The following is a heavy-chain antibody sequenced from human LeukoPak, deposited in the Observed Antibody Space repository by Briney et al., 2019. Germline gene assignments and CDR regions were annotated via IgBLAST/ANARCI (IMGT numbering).Heavy chain of an antibody. CDR1: GFTVSSNY. CDR2: IYSGGST. J-gene: IGHJ4*02. Sequence: PGGSLRPSCAASGFTVSSNYLSWVRQAPGKGLEWVSIIYSGGSTSYADSVKGRFTISRDNSKNTLYLQMNSLRAEDTAVYYCARGPRSGWSPFDYWGQGTLVTVSS. CDR3: ARGPRSGWSPFDY. D-gene: IGHD6-19*01. V-gene: IGHV3-66*01.